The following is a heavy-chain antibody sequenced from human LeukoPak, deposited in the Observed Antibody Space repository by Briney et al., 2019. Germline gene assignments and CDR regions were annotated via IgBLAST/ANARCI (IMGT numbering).Heavy chain of an antibody. J-gene: IGHJ4*02. CDR3: ARDESLVRGAAFDY. Sequence: GGSLRLSCAASGFTFRDYYMSWIRQAPGKGLEWVSYISSSSNYINYADSVKGRFTISRDNAKNSLYLQMNSLRAEDTAVYYCARDESLVRGAAFDYWGQGTLVTVSS. CDR2: ISSSSNYI. V-gene: IGHV3-11*06. CDR1: GFTFRDYY. D-gene: IGHD3-10*01.